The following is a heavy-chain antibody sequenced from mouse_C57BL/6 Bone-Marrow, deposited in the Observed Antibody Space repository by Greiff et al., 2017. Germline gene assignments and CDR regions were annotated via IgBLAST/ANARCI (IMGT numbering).Heavy chain of an antibody. CDR2: IHPSDSDT. CDR3: AILWYYDYFDY. D-gene: IGHD1-1*01. J-gene: IGHJ2*01. Sequence: QVQLKQPGAELVKPGASVKVSCKASGYTFTSYWMHWVKQRPGQGLEWIGRIHPSDSDTNYNQKFKGKATLTVDKSSSTAYMQLSSLTSEDSAVYYCAILWYYDYFDYWGQGTTLTVSS. CDR1: GYTFTSYW. V-gene: IGHV1-74*01.